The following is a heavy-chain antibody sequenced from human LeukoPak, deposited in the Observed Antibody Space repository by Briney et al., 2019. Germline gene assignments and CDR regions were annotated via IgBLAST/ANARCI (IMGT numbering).Heavy chain of an antibody. Sequence: SVKVSCKASGGTFNSYAISWVRQAPGQGLEWMGGIIPIFGTTNYARKFRGRVTLTADKSTRTAYMELSSLRSEDTAVYYCARLPRYCSSTSCFPNAFDIWGQGTMVTVSS. CDR3: ARLPRYCSSTSCFPNAFDI. D-gene: IGHD2-2*01. V-gene: IGHV1-69*06. CDR2: IIPIFGTT. J-gene: IGHJ3*02. CDR1: GGTFNSYA.